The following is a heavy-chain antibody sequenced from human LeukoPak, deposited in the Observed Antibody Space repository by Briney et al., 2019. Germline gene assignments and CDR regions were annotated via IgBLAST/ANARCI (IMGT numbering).Heavy chain of an antibody. Sequence: PGGSLRLSCAASGFTFSSYWMSWVCQAPGKGLEWVASIKQDGSEKYCVDSVKGRFTISRDNANNSLYLQMNSLRADDTAVYYCARDIGLRKAAPPGWFDPWGQGALVTVSS. CDR2: IKQDGSEK. V-gene: IGHV3-7*01. D-gene: IGHD6-6*01. CDR1: GFTFSSYW. J-gene: IGHJ5*02. CDR3: ARDIGLRKAAPPGWFDP.